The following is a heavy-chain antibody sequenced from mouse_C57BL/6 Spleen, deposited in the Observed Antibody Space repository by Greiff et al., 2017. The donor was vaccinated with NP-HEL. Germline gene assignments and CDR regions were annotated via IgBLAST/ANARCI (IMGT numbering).Heavy chain of an antibody. V-gene: IGHV1-61*01. CDR3: AREGYYGSSHYWYFDV. D-gene: IGHD1-1*01. CDR1: GYTFTSYW. Sequence: QVQLQQPGAELVRPGSSVKLSCKASGYTFTSYWMDWVKQRPGQGLEWIGNIYPSDSETHYNQKFKDKATLTVDKSSSTAYMQLSSLTSEDSAVYYCAREGYYGSSHYWYFDVWGTGTTVTVSS. CDR2: IYPSDSET. J-gene: IGHJ1*03.